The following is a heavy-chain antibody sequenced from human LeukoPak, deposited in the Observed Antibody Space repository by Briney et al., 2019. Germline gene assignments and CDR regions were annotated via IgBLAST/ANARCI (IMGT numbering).Heavy chain of an antibody. CDR3: ARGLYGSDSY. V-gene: IGHV4-4*02. J-gene: IGHJ4*02. CDR2: IHHSGST. D-gene: IGHD6-19*01. CDR1: GASVSSSNW. Sequence: SETLSLTCAVSGASVSSSNWWIWVRQPPKKGLEWIGEIHHSGSTNYNPSLESRVTMSVDTSKNQISLRLSSVTAADTAVYYCARGLYGSDSYWGQGNLVTVSS.